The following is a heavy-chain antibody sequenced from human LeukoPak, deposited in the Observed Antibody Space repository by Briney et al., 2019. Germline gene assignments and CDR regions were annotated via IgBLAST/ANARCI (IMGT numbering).Heavy chain of an antibody. D-gene: IGHD6-19*01. V-gene: IGHV3-48*03. CDR3: AREAGGYSSGWCYYYYGMDV. CDR1: GFTFSSYE. CDR2: ISSSGSTI. J-gene: IGHJ6*02. Sequence: GGSLRLSCAASGFTFSSYEMNWVRQAPGKGLEWVSYISSSGSTIYYADSVKGRFTISRDNAKNSLYLQMNSLRAEDTAVYYCAREAGGYSSGWCYYYYGMDVWGQGTTVTVSS.